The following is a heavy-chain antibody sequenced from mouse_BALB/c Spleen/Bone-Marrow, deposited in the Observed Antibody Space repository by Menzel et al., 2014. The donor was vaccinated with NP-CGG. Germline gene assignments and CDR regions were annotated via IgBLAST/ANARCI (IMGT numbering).Heavy chain of an antibody. J-gene: IGHJ3*01. D-gene: IGHD3-3*01. V-gene: IGHV1S82*01. CDR2: IHLSDSES. CDR3: TRYDLTTRAFAY. Sequence: VQGVESGAELVRPGASVKLSCKASGYSFTSYWMNWVKQRPGQGLEWIGMIHLSDSESRLNQKFKDKATLTVDKSSSTAYMQLSSPISEDAAVYYCTRYDLTTRAFAYWGQGTLVTVSA. CDR1: GYSFTSYW.